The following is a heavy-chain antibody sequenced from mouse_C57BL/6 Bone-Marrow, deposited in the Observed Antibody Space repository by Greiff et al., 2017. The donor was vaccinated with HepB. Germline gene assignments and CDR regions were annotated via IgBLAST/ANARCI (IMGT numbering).Heavy chain of an antibody. V-gene: IGHV1-55*01. Sequence: QVQLQQSGAELVKPGASVKMSCKASGYTFTSYWITWVKQRPGQGLEWIGDIYPGSGSTNYNEKFKSKATLTVDTSSSTAYMQLSSLTSEDSAVYYCALITTVVEENYFDYWGQGTTLTVSS. CDR1: GYTFTSYW. D-gene: IGHD1-1*01. CDR2: IYPGSGST. CDR3: ALITTVVEENYFDY. J-gene: IGHJ2*01.